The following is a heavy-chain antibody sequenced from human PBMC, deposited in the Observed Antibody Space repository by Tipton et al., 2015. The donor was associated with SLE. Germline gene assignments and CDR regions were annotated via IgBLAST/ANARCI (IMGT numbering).Heavy chain of an antibody. V-gene: IGHV6-1*01. D-gene: IGHD6-19*01. CDR3: ARKGISGWDGWPFDI. Sequence: GLVKPSQTLSLTCAISGDSVSSNSGAWNWIRQSPSRGLEWLGRTYYRATWYNDYAVSVKSRITINPDTSKNQFSLQLNSVTPEDTAVYYCARKGISGWDGWPFDIWGQGTMVTVSS. J-gene: IGHJ3*02. CDR2: TYYRATWYN. CDR1: GDSVSSNSGA.